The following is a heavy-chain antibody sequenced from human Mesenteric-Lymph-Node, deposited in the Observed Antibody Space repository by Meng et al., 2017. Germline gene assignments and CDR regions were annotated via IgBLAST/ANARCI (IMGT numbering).Heavy chain of an antibody. J-gene: IGHJ4*02. CDR1: GGSISSSSYY. V-gene: IGHV4-39*07. CDR2: IYYSGST. CDR3: ARMTMIVVVVEG. D-gene: IGHD3-22*01. Sequence: SETLSLTCTVSGGSISSSSYYWGWIRQPPGKGLEWIGSIYYSGSTYYNPSLKSRVTISVDTSKNQFSLKLSSVTAADTAVYYCARMTMIVVVVEGWGQGTLVTVSS.